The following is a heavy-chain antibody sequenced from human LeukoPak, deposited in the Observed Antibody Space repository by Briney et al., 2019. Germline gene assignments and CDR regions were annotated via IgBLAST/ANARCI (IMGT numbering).Heavy chain of an antibody. V-gene: IGHV3-7*01. CDR3: ARDPSPGYGSDY. J-gene: IGHJ4*02. CDR2: TNQEGSEK. CDR1: GFRFSRYW. D-gene: IGHD4-17*01. Sequence: GGSLRLSCVASGFRFSRYWMSWVRQAPGKGLEWVANTNQEGSEKYYVGSVKGRFTISRDNAKNSLYLQMNSLRAEDTAVYYCARDPSPGYGSDYWGQGTLVTVSS.